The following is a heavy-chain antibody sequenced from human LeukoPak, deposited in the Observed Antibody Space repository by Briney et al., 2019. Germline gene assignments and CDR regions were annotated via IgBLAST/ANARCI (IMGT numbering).Heavy chain of an antibody. D-gene: IGHD2-2*01. CDR3: ARAGRTKYQLLPYYFDY. Sequence: SETLSLTCAVYGGSFSGYYWSWIRQPPGKGLEWIGEINHSGSTNYNPSLKSRVTISVDTSKNQFSLKLSSVTAADTAVYYCARAGRTKYQLLPYYFDYWGQGTLVTVSS. CDR1: GGSFSGYY. CDR2: INHSGST. J-gene: IGHJ4*02. V-gene: IGHV4-34*01.